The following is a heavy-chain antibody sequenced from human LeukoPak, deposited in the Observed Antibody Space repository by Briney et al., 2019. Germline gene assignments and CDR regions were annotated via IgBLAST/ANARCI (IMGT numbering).Heavy chain of an antibody. V-gene: IGHV3-23*01. J-gene: IGHJ4*02. CDR1: GFTFSSYA. D-gene: IGHD2-15*01. CDR2: ISGSGGST. CDR3: AEQYCSGGSCYSY. Sequence: GGSLRLSCAASGFTFSSYAMSWVRQAPGKGLEWVSAISGSGGSTYYADSVKGRFTISRDNSKNTLYLQMNSLRAEDTAVYYCAEQYCSGGSCYSYWGQGTLVTVSS.